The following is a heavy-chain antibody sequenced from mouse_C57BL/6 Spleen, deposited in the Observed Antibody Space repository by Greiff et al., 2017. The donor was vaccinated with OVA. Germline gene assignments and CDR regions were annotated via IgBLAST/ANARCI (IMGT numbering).Heavy chain of an antibody. CDR1: GYTFTSYW. CDR2: INPSNGGT. J-gene: IGHJ2*01. Sequence: QVHVKQPGTELVKPGASVKLSCKASGYTFTSYWMHWVKQRPGQGLEWIGNINPSNGGTNYNEKFKSKATLTVDKSSSTAYMQLSSLTSEDSAVYYCARSIGTTVVAGGYWGQGTTLTVSS. V-gene: IGHV1-53*01. CDR3: ARSIGTTVVAGGY. D-gene: IGHD1-1*01.